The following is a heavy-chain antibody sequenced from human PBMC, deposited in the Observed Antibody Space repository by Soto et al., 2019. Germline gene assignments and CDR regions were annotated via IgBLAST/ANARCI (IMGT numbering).Heavy chain of an antibody. D-gene: IGHD1-20*01. V-gene: IGHV3-48*01. CDR1: GFTLSSYN. J-gene: IGHJ4*02. CDR2: LDSNSRPI. CDR3: AIVSRTEERY. Sequence: EVQLVESGGDLVQPGGSLRLSCTASGFTLSSYNMNWVRQAPGKGLEWIAYLDSNSRPIYYADSVKGRFTISRDNAQNSLYLQMNSLRVEDTGVYYCAIVSRTEERYWGPGTLVTVSS.